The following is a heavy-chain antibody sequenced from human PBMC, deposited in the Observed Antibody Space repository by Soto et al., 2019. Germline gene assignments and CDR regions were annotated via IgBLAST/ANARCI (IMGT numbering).Heavy chain of an antibody. J-gene: IGHJ4*02. CDR2: IYYSGST. CDR1: GGSISSYY. V-gene: IGHV4-59*01. D-gene: IGHD6-19*01. CDR3: ARVNLQSVHFDH. Sequence: SETLSLTSTVSGGSISSYYWSWIRQPPGKGLEWIGYIYYSGSTNYNPSLKSRVTISVDTSKNQFSLKLSSVTAADTAVYYCARVNLQSVHFDHWGQGTLVTVSS.